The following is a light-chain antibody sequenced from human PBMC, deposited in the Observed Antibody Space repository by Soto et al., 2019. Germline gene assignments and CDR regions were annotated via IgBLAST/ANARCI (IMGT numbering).Light chain of an antibody. J-gene: IGLJ2*01. V-gene: IGLV1-40*01. CDR1: SSNIGAGYN. CDR2: DNI. CDR3: QSYDRSLSGSL. Sequence: QSVLTQPPSVSGAPGQRVTISCTGSSSNIGAGYNVHWYQQLPGTAPKLLIYDNINRPSGVPDRFSGSKSGTTASLAVTGLQAEDEADYYCQSYDRSLSGSLFGGGTKVTVL.